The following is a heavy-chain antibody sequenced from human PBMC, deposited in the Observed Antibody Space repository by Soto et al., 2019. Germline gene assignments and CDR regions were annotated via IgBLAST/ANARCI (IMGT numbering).Heavy chain of an antibody. Sequence: QVQLVESGGGVVQPGRSLRLSCAASGFTFSTYAMHWVRQAPGQGLEWVEVISYEGSKKAYVESVKGRFNVSKDNSKNSLYLQMNSLRAEDTAVYYCAKDTGRFGELLDFWGQGTLVTASS. CDR1: GFTFSTYA. CDR3: AKDTGRFGELLDF. D-gene: IGHD3-10*01. CDR2: ISYEGSKK. J-gene: IGHJ4*02. V-gene: IGHV3-30*18.